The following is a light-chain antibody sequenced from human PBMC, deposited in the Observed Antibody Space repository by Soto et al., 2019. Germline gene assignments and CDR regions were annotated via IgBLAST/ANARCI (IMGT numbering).Light chain of an antibody. J-gene: IGKJ2*01. CDR3: QQYNSYLT. CDR2: KAS. V-gene: IGKV1-5*03. CDR1: QNINSW. Sequence: DIPMTQSPSTLSASVGDRVTITCRASQNINSWLAWYQQQPGKAPNLLIYKASSLNSGVPSRFSGSGSGTEFTLTISSLQPEDFATYYCQQYNSYLTFGQGTKLEIK.